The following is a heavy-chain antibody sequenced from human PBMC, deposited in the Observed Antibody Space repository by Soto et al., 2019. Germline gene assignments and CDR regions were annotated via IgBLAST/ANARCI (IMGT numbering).Heavy chain of an antibody. Sequence: EVHLVESGGGLVKAGGSLRLSCAASGFTFTDYLFNWVRQAPGKGLEWVSSITSSGSYIYYADSVKGRFTISRDNAKNSLYLQMNCLKAEDTAMYYCVGTDNRNKFDYWGPGTLVSVSS. CDR1: GFTFTDYL. J-gene: IGHJ4*02. D-gene: IGHD1-1*01. CDR2: ITSSGSYI. CDR3: VGTDNRNKFDY. V-gene: IGHV3-21*01.